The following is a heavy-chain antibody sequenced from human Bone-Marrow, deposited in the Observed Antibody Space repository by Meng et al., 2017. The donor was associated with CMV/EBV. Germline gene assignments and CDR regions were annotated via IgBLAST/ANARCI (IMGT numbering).Heavy chain of an antibody. J-gene: IGHJ4*02. CDR1: GYTFTGYY. CDR2: INPSGGST. V-gene: IGHV1-46*01. D-gene: IGHD1-26*01. Sequence: ASLKVSCKASGYTFTGYYMHWVRQALGQGLEWMGIINPSGGSTSYAQKFQGRVTMIRDTSTSTVYMELSSLRSEDTAVYYCARDHYGATDYWGQGTLVTVSS. CDR3: ARDHYGATDY.